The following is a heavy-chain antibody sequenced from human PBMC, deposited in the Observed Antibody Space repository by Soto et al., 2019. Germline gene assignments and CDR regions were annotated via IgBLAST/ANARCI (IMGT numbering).Heavy chain of an antibody. CDR3: ARLVGAKGGAPDY. Sequence: QVQLVRSGAELKKPGSSVKVSCKASGGTFSSYAISWVRQAPGQGLEWMGGIIPIFGTANYAQKFQGRVTITADESTITAYMELCSLRSEDTAVYYCARLVGAKGGAPDYWGQGTLVTVSS. V-gene: IGHV1-69*01. J-gene: IGHJ4*02. CDR1: GGTFSSYA. D-gene: IGHD1-26*01. CDR2: IIPIFGTA.